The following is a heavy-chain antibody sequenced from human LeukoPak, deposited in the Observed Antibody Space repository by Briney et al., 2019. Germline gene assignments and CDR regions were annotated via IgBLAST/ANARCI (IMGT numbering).Heavy chain of an antibody. CDR3: ARLYDSSGYYTPHDAFDI. CDR1: GYTFTGYY. J-gene: IGHJ3*02. CDR2: INPSGGST. D-gene: IGHD3-22*01. V-gene: IGHV1-46*01. Sequence: ASVKVSCKASGYTFTGYYMHWVRQAPGQGLEWMGIINPSGGSTSYAQKFQGRVTMTRDMSTSTVYMELSSLRSEDTAVYYCARLYDSSGYYTPHDAFDIWGQGTMVTVSS.